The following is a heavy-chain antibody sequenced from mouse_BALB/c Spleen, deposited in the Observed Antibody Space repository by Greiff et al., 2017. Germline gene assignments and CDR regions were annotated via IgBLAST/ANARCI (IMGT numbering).Heavy chain of an antibody. CDR3: TNDYLAY. V-gene: IGHV5-6-4*01. D-gene: IGHD2-4*01. CDR1: GFTFSSYT. CDR2: ISSGGSYT. Sequence: EVQLVESGGGLVKPGGSLKLSCAASGFTFSSYTMSWVRQTPEKRLEWVATISSGGSYTYYPDSVKGRFTISRDNAKNTLYLQMSSLKSEDTAMYYCTNDYLAYWGQGTLVTVSA. J-gene: IGHJ3*01.